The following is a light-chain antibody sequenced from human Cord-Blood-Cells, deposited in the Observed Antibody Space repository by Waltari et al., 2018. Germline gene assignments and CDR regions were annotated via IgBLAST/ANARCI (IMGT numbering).Light chain of an antibody. CDR3: SSYAGSNNRV. CDR1: SSDVGGYNY. V-gene: IGLV2-8*01. CDR2: EVS. J-gene: IGLJ3*02. Sequence: QSALTQPPSAYGSPGQSVTISCTGTSSDVGGYNYVSWYQQHPGKAPNIMIYEVSRRPCGFPDRFSGTNARNPASLTVSVRQAEDAADYYCSSYAGSNNRVFGGGTKLTVL.